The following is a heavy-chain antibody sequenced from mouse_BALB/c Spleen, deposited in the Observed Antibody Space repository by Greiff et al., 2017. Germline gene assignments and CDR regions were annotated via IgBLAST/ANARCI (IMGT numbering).Heavy chain of an antibody. CDR2: IRSKSNNYAT. J-gene: IGHJ3*01. CDR3: VRPSYGNLAWFAY. CDR1: GFTFNTYA. Sequence: EVQGVESGGGLVQPKGSLKLSCAASGFTFNTYAMNWVRQAPGKGLEWVARIRSKSNNYATYYADSVKDRFTISRDDSQSMLYLQMNNLKTEDTAMYYCVRPSYGNLAWFAYWGQGTLVTVSA. D-gene: IGHD2-10*02. V-gene: IGHV10-1*02.